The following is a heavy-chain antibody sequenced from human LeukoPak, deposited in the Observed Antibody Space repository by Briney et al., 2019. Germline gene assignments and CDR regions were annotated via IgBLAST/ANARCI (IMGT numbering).Heavy chain of an antibody. J-gene: IGHJ4*02. D-gene: IGHD3-9*01. CDR2: ISAYNGNT. CDR1: GGTFSSYA. Sequence: ASVKVSCKASGGTFSSYAISWVRQAPGQGLEWMGWISAYNGNTNYAQKLQGRVTMATDTSTSTAYMELRSLRSDDTAVYYCARVPVEYDILTGYYATPELDYWGQGTLVTVSS. CDR3: ARVPVEYDILTGYYATPELDY. V-gene: IGHV1-18*01.